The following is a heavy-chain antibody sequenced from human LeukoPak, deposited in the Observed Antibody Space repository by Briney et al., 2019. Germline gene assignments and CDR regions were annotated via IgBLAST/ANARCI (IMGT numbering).Heavy chain of an antibody. CDR2: INPNSGDT. J-gene: IGHJ1*01. CDR1: GYTFTGYY. V-gene: IGHV1-2*02. D-gene: IGHD3-22*01. CDR3: ARGTIIVVVITEQHHEYFQH. Sequence: ASVKVSCKASGYTFTGYYMQWVRQAPGRGLEWMGWINPNSGDTKYAQEFQGRVTMTRDTSISTAYMELSSLRSDDTAVYYCARGTIIVVVITEQHHEYFQHWGQGTLVTVSS.